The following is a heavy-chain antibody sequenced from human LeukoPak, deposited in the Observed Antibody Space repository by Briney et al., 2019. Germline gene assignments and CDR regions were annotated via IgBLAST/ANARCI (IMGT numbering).Heavy chain of an antibody. CDR2: ISSSSSFL. CDR1: GFPFSSYT. Sequence: GGSLRLSCAASGFPFSSYTMNWVRQAPGKGLDWVSSISSSSSFLYYADSVRGRFTISRDNAKNSLYLQMNSLRAEDTAVYYCARTQGVYSYGYSPIDYWGQGTLVTVSS. V-gene: IGHV3-21*01. D-gene: IGHD5-18*01. CDR3: ARTQGVYSYGYSPIDY. J-gene: IGHJ4*02.